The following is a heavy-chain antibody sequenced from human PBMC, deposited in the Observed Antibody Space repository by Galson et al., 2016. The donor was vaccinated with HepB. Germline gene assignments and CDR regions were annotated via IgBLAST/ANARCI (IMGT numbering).Heavy chain of an antibody. D-gene: IGHD6-13*01. CDR3: ARGGSDSSWYWVN. V-gene: IGHV3-7*04. Sequence: SLRLSCAASGFTFSNHWMTWVRQAPGKGLEWVANIKQDGSAELYVDSVKGRFTGSRDNAKNSLYLQMNSLRAEDTAVYYCARGGSDSSWYWVNWGQGTLVSVSS. CDR2: IKQDGSAE. CDR1: GFTFSNHW. J-gene: IGHJ4*02.